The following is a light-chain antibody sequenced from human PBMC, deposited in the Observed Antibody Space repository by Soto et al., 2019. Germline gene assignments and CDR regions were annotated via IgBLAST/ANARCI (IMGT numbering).Light chain of an antibody. CDR1: QSVSSSY. Sequence: EIVLTQSPGTLSLSPGERATLSCRASQSVSSSYLAWYQQKPGQAPRLLIYGASSRATGIPDRFSGSGAGTDFTVAISGLEPEDCTVYYCQQYGSSPKTLGQGTKREIK. CDR2: GAS. CDR3: QQYGSSPKT. V-gene: IGKV3-20*01. J-gene: IGKJ2*01.